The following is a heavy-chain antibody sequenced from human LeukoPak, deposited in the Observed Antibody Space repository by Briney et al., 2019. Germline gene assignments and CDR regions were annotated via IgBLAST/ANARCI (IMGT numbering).Heavy chain of an antibody. V-gene: IGHV3-53*04. CDR1: GFTFSSYA. J-gene: IGHJ4*02. D-gene: IGHD5-18*01. CDR3: ARHSSGILAY. CDR2: IYSGGST. Sequence: PGGSLRLSCAASGFTFSSYAMSWVRQAPGKGLEWVSVIYSGGSTYYADSVKGRFTISRHNSKNTLYLQMNSLRAEDTAVYYCARHSSGILAYWGQGTLVTVSS.